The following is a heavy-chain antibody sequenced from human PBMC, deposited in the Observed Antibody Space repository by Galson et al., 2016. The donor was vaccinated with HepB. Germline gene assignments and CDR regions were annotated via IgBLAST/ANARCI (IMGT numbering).Heavy chain of an antibody. D-gene: IGHD2/OR15-2a*01. CDR2: ISYDGSKK. J-gene: IGHJ4*02. V-gene: IGHV3-30*18. CDR1: DFSFSAYG. CDR3: AKARRGFKGKAPVLFDD. Sequence: SLRLSCAASDFSFSAYGMHWVRQAPGKGLEWVALISYDGSKKYYADSMRGRFTISRDNSKDTLFLEVSSLRPEDTAVYYCAKARRGFKGKAPVLFDDWGQGTLVTVAS.